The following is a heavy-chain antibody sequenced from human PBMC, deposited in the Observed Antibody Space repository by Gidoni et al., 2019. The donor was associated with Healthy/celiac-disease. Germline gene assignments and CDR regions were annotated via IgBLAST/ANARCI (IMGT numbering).Heavy chain of an antibody. CDR1: GFTFSSYS. D-gene: IGHD4-17*01. V-gene: IGHV3-21*01. J-gene: IGHJ4*02. Sequence: EVQLVESGGGLVKPGGSLRLSCAASGFTFSSYSMNWVRQAPGKGLEWVSYISSSSSYIYYADSVKGRFTISRDNAKNSLYLQMNSLRAEDTAVYYCARDQAVTTFDYWGQGTLVTVSS. CDR3: ARDQAVTTFDY. CDR2: ISSSSSYI.